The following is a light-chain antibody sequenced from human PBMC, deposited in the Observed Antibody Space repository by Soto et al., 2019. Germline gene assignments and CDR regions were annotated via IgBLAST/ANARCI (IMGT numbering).Light chain of an antibody. CDR1: QSITSSY. CDR2: GTI. V-gene: IGKV3-20*01. Sequence: EIVLTQSPGTLSLSPGERATLSCRASQSITSSYLACYQQKPGQAPRLLISGTISRAPGIPDRFSGSGSGTEFTLTISRLEPEDFAVYYCQQYGSPLWTFGQGTKVEIK. CDR3: QQYGSPLWT. J-gene: IGKJ1*01.